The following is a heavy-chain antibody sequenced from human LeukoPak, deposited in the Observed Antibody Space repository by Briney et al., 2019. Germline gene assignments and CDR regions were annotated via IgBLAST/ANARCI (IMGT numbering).Heavy chain of an antibody. Sequence: SVKVSCKASGYTFSSYGISWVRQAPGQGLEWMGRIIPIFGIANYAQKFQGRVTITADKSTSTAYMELSSLRSEDTAVYYCARHAADYYDSSGYYLWGQGTLVTVSS. CDR2: IIPIFGIA. D-gene: IGHD3-22*01. CDR1: GYTFSSYG. CDR3: ARHAADYYDSSGYYL. J-gene: IGHJ4*02. V-gene: IGHV1-69*04.